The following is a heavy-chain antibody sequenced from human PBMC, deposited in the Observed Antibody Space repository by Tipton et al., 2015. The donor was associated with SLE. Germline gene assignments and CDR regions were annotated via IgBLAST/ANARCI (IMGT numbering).Heavy chain of an antibody. CDR1: GGSLRSHY. J-gene: IGHJ6*03. CDR3: ARGRITMVRGRRSYYYMDV. Sequence: TLSLTCTVSGGSLRSHYWSWIRQPPGKGLEWVGYIYYSGSTNKNPSFQSRVSMSADTSKSQISLKLTSVTAADTAVYYCARGRITMVRGRRSYYYMDVWGKGTTVTVSS. D-gene: IGHD3-10*01. CDR2: IYYSGST. V-gene: IGHV4-59*11.